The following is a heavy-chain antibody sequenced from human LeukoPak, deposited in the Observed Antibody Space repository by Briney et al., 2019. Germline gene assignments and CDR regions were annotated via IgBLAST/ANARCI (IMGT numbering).Heavy chain of an antibody. J-gene: IGHJ4*02. CDR2: IYYSGST. V-gene: IGHV4-39*02. CDR1: GGSISSSSYY. Sequence: SETLSLTCTVSGGSISSSSYYWGWIRQPPGKGLEWIGSIYYSGSTYYNPSLKSRVTISVDTSKSQFSLKLSSVTAADTAVYCCARERGGAEDYWGQGTLVTVSS. D-gene: IGHD1-26*01. CDR3: ARERGGAEDY.